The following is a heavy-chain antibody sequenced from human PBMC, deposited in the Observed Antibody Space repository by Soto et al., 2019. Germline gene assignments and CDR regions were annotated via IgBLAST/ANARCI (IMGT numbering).Heavy chain of an antibody. CDR3: ARMEWSDYYYYGMDV. V-gene: IGHV2-26*01. CDR2: ISSNDEK. D-gene: IGHD3-3*01. CDR1: GFSLTNFRMG. J-gene: IGHJ6*02. Sequence: QVTLKESGPVLVKPTETLTLTCTVSGFSLTNFRMGVSWIRQPPGKALEWLAHISSNDEKSYSTSLITRLTIAKDPARSQVVLTMPSMDPVDTATYYCARMEWSDYYYYGMDVWGQWTTVTVSS.